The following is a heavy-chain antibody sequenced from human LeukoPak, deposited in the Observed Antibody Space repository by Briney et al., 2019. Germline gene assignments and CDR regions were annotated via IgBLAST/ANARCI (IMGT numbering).Heavy chain of an antibody. CDR3: ARCDTIFPLGGYMDV. Sequence: SETLSLTCAFSGGSISSGAYYWGWIRRPPGKGLQWIGYIYHSGSTYYDPSLKSRVTISVDRSKNQFSLNLSSVTAADTAVYYCARCDTIFPLGGYMDVWGKGTTVTVSS. J-gene: IGHJ6*03. V-gene: IGHV4-30-2*01. CDR2: IYHSGST. D-gene: IGHD3-9*01. CDR1: GGSISSGAYY.